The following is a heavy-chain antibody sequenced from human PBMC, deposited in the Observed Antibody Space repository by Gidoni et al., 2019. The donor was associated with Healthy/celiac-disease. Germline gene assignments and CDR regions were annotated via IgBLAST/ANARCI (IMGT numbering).Heavy chain of an antibody. CDR1: GFTFDDYA. V-gene: IGHV3-9*01. J-gene: IGHJ4*02. CDR2: ISWNSGSI. CDR3: AKATYGDYVGVFDY. Sequence: EVQLVESGGGLVQPGRSLRLSCAASGFTFDDYAMPWVRQAPGKGLEWVSGISWNSGSIGYADSVKGRFTISRDNAKNSLYLQMNSLRAEDTALYYCAKATYGDYVGVFDYWGQGTLVTVSS. D-gene: IGHD4-17*01.